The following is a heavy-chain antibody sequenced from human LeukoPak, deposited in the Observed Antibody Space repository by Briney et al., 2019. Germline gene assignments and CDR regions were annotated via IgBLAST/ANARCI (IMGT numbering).Heavy chain of an antibody. V-gene: IGHV3-64D*06. J-gene: IGHJ6*02. D-gene: IGHD4-17*01. CDR2: ISSNGGST. CDR1: GFXFSNYA. CDR3: VKSTRVTTAYYYYGMDV. Sequence: PGGSLRLSCSASGFXFSNYAMHWVRQAPGKGLEYVSSISSNGGSTFYADSVKGRFTISRDNSENTLYFQMNSLRAEDTAVYYCVKSTRVTTAYYYYGMDVWGQGTTVTVSS.